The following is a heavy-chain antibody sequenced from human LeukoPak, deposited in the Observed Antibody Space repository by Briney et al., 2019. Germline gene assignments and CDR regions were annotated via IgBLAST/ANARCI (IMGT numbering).Heavy chain of an antibody. CDR2: ISAYNGNT. CDR1: GYTFTSYG. J-gene: IGHJ4*02. D-gene: IGHD2-2*01. CDR3: ARQLLSGDFDY. Sequence: ASVKVSCKASGYTFTSYGISWVRQAPGQGLEWMGWISAYNGNTNYAQKLQGRVTMTTDTSTSTADMELRSLRSDDTAVYYCARQLLSGDFDYWGQGTLVTVSS. V-gene: IGHV1-18*01.